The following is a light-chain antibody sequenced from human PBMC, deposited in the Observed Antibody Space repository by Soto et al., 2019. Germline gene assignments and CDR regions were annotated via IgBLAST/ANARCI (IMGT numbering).Light chain of an antibody. CDR2: GAA. CDR3: QQYDRSPWT. Sequence: EIVLAQSPGTLSLSPGKSATLSCRASQSVSSSHLAWYQQKGGQSPRLLIYGAARRATGIPHRFSASGSGTDFTLTISRLEPEDFAVYYCQQYDRSPWTFGQGTKV. J-gene: IGKJ1*01. CDR1: QSVSSSH. V-gene: IGKV3-20*01.